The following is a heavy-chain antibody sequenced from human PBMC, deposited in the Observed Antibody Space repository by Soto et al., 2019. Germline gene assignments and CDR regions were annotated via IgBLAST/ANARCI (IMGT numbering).Heavy chain of an antibody. Sequence: SETLSLTCAVYGGSFSGYYWGWIRQPPGKGLEWIGEINHSGSTNYNPSLKSRVTISVDTSKNQFSLKLSSVTAADTPVYYCARTVYFTVRGVIPRDMDVWGKGTTVTVSS. CDR1: GGSFSGYY. V-gene: IGHV4-34*01. CDR3: ARTVYFTVRGVIPRDMDV. D-gene: IGHD3-10*01. J-gene: IGHJ6*03. CDR2: INHSGST.